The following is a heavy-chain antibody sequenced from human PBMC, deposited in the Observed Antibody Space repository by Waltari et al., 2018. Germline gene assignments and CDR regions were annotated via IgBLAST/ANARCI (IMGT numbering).Heavy chain of an antibody. V-gene: IGHV1-69*13. D-gene: IGHD6-6*01. CDR1: GGTFNSFA. CDR3: ATRIPSDHSGSFYYYGMDV. Sequence: QLVQSGAEVKKPGSSVIVSCKASGGTFNSFALSWVRQAPGQGLEWMGGIIPLFNTPTDARKFQGRLTVTAYESTSTAYMELNSLRSEDSALYYCATRIPSDHSGSFYYYGMDVWGQGTTVTVSS. CDR2: IIPLFNTP. J-gene: IGHJ6*02.